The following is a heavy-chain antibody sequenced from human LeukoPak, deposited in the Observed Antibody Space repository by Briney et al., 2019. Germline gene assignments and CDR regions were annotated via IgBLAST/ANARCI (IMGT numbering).Heavy chain of an antibody. CDR3: ARARVRGDAFDI. CDR2: IYYSGST. D-gene: IGHD3-10*01. CDR1: GGSISSGDYY. J-gene: IGHJ3*02. V-gene: IGHV4-30-4*08. Sequence: SETLSLTCTVSGGSISSGDYYWSWIRQPPGKGLEWIGYIYYSGSTYYNPSLKSRVTISVDTSKNQFSPKLSSVTAADTAVYYCARARVRGDAFDIWGQGTMVTVSS.